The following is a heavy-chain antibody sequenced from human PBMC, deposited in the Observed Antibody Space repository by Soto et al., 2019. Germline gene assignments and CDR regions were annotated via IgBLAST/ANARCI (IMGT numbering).Heavy chain of an antibody. V-gene: IGHV3-30*04. J-gene: IGHJ6*02. CDR3: AKDIALVRGVIIDMDV. Sequence: GGSLRLSCAASGFTFNNYAMYWVRQAPGKGLEWVAVISYDGDKTYYADSVKGRFTISRDNSKNKLYLQMNSLRPDDTAVYYCAKDIALVRGVIIDMDVWGQGTTVTVSS. CDR2: ISYDGDKT. D-gene: IGHD3-10*01. CDR1: GFTFNNYA.